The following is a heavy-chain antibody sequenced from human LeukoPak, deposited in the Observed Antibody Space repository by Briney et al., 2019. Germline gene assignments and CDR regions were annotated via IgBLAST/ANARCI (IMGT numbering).Heavy chain of an antibody. CDR3: ARLWATVIDWGAFDI. CDR2: IQQDGSEK. CDR1: GFTFSDYW. Sequence: GGSLRLSCAAAGFTFSDYWMSLVRQAPGKGLEWVANIQQDGSEKYYVDSVKGRFTISRDNAKNSLYLQMNSLRAEDTAVYYCARLWATVIDWGAFDIWGQGTMITVSS. V-gene: IGHV3-7*01. J-gene: IGHJ3*02. D-gene: IGHD4-17*01.